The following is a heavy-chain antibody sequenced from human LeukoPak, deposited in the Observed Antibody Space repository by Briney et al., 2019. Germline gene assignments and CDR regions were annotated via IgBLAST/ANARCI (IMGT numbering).Heavy chain of an antibody. V-gene: IGHV4-34*01. CDR2: INHSGST. D-gene: IGHD2-2*01. CDR3: ARLIGYCSSTSCTPRVRFDP. CDR1: GGSFSGYY. Sequence: SETLSLTCAVYGGSFSGYYWSWIRQPPGKGLEWIGEINHSGSTNYNPSLKSRVTISVDTSKNQFSLELSSVTAADTAVYYCARLIGYCSSTSCTPRVRFDPWGQGTLVTVSS. J-gene: IGHJ5*02.